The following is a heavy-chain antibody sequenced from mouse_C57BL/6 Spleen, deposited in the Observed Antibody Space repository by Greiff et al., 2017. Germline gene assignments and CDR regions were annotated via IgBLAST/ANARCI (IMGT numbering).Heavy chain of an antibody. V-gene: IGHV2-9*01. Sequence: QVQLKESGPGLVAPSQSLSITCTVSGFSLTSYGVDWVRQPPGKGLEWLGVIWGGGSTNYNSALMSRLSISKDNSKSQVFLKMNSLQTDDTAMYYWAKQMYYDYGRMGLGAMDDWGQGTSVTVSS. CDR3: AKQMYYDYGRMGLGAMDD. CDR2: IWGGGST. D-gene: IGHD2-4*01. CDR1: GFSLTSYG. J-gene: IGHJ4*01.